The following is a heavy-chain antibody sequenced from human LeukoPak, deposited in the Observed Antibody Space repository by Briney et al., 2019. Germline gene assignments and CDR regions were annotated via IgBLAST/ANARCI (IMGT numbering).Heavy chain of an antibody. CDR1: GFTFSSYA. Sequence: GGSLRLSCAASGFTFSSYAMSWVRQAPGKGLEWVSATSGSGGSTYYADSVKGQFTISRDNSKNTLYLQMNSLRADDTALYYCARDLGDIRAFDYWGQGTLVTVSS. J-gene: IGHJ4*02. D-gene: IGHD2-15*01. CDR3: ARDLGDIRAFDY. V-gene: IGHV3-23*01. CDR2: TSGSGGST.